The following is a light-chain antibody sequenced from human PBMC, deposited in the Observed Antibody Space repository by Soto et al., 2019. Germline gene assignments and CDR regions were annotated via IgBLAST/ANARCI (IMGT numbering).Light chain of an antibody. J-gene: IGKJ5*01. CDR2: AAS. CDR1: QSIGTI. CDR3: QQSYYNPS. V-gene: IGKV1-39*01. Sequence: DIQMTQSPCSLSASIGDRVTITCRASQSIGTILNWYQQKPGKAPKVLIYAASSLQSGVPSRFSGSGSGTEFTLTISSLQPEDFATYYCQQSYYNPSFGQGTRLEIK.